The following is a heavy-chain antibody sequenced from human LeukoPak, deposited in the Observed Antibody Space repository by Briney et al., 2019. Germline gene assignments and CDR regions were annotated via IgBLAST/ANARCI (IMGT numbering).Heavy chain of an antibody. CDR3: ATDFVGAKPTENDY. V-gene: IGHV1-8*01. J-gene: IGHJ4*02. CDR1: GYTFTNLD. CDR2: MSPNSGDT. Sequence: ASVKVSCKTSGYTFTNLDINWLRQAPGQGLEWMGWMSPNSGDTGYAQKFQGRVTMTEDTSTDTAYMELSSLRSEDTAVYYCATDFVGAKPTENDYWGQGTLVTVSS. D-gene: IGHD1-26*01.